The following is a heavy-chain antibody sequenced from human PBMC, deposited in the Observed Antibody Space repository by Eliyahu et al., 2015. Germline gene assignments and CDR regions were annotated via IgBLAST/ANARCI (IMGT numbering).Heavy chain of an antibody. Sequence: QVQLVQSGAEVKKPGASXKXXXKVXGYTFTGYYMXWVXQAPGXGLEWMGWIXPNSGGTNYAQKFQGRVTMTRDTSISTAYMELSRLRSDDTAVYYCARYEVVGTYDYWGQGTLVTVSS. D-gene: IGHD1-26*01. CDR2: IXPNSGGT. CDR3: ARYEVVGTYDY. J-gene: IGHJ4*02. V-gene: IGHV1-2*02. CDR1: GYTFTGYY.